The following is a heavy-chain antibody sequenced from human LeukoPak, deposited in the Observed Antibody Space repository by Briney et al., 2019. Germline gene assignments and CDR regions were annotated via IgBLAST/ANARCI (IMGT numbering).Heavy chain of an antibody. CDR1: GGSISSGGYY. CDR3: ARDQLAMVRRAKYGMDV. D-gene: IGHD3-10*01. J-gene: IGHJ6*04. V-gene: IGHV4-31*03. CDR2: IYYSGST. Sequence: SETLSLTCTVSGGSISSGGYYWSWIRQHPGKGLEWIGYIYYSGSTYYNPSLKSRVTISVDTSKNQFSLKLSSVAAADTAVYYCARDQLAMVRRAKYGMDVWGKGTTVTVSS.